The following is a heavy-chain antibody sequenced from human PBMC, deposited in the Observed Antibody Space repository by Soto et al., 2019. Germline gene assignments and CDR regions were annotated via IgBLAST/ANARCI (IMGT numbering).Heavy chain of an antibody. V-gene: IGHV3-7*01. CDR3: ARWSYDIVTPFDY. CDR2: INQEGSEK. Sequence: RLSCRESRLIFCNYWMSCGRWAPGKGLEWVANINQEGSEKYYVDSVKGRFTISRDSSQNSLILEMNNLRAEDTAIYYWARWSYDIVTPFDYWGQGTLVTVSS. D-gene: IGHD3-9*01. J-gene: IGHJ4*02. CDR1: RLIFCNYW.